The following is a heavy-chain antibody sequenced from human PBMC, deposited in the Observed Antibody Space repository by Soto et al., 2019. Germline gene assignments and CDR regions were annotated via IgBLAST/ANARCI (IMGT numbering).Heavy chain of an antibody. CDR3: AKDIDSIGYSPSY. CDR2: ISWNSGSI. J-gene: IGHJ1*01. V-gene: IGHV3-9*01. CDR1: GFNFDDYA. D-gene: IGHD3-22*01. Sequence: PGGSLRLSCAASGFNFDDYAMDWVRQVAGKGLEWVSGISWNSGSIGYADSVKGRFTISRDNAKNSLYLQMNGLRPEDTALYYCAKDIDSIGYSPSYRGQRNQVT.